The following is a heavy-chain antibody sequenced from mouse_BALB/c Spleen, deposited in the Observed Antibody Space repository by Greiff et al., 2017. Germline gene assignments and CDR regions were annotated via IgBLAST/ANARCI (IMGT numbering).Heavy chain of an antibody. CDR1: GYSITSDYA. CDR2: ISYSGST. V-gene: IGHV3-2*02. Sequence: EVKLQESGPGLVKPSQSLSLTCTVTGYSITSDYAWNWIRQFPGNKLEWMGYISYSGSTSYNPSLKSRISITRDTSKNQFFLQLNSVTTEDTATYYCAIGITTTYFDYWGQGTTLTVSS. J-gene: IGHJ2*01. CDR3: AIGITTTYFDY. D-gene: IGHD1-1*01.